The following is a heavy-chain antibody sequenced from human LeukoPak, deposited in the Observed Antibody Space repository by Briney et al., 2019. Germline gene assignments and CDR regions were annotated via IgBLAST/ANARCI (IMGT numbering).Heavy chain of an antibody. CDR1: GFIVSSNY. Sequence: GGSLRLSCAASGFIVSSNYMTWIRQAPGKGLQWDSVIYSDGTTYYVDSVKGRFTISRYSSKNTEYLQMNSLRVADTDVSYCASLPYPVLPELDYWGQGTLVTVSS. V-gene: IGHV3-66*01. CDR2: IYSDGTT. D-gene: IGHD2-21*01. J-gene: IGHJ4*02. CDR3: ASLPYPVLPELDY.